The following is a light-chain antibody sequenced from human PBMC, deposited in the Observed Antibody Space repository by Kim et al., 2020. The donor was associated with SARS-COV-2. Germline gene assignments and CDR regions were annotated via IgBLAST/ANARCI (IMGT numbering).Light chain of an antibody. Sequence: GRRVTISCSGSSSTVGGNDVNWYRQLPGTAPNLLIYDNNRRPSGVTDRFSGSKSGTSASLAISGLQSEDEADYYCASWDDSINGPVFGGGTQLTVL. V-gene: IGLV1-44*01. CDR1: SSTVGGND. CDR2: DNN. J-gene: IGLJ3*02. CDR3: ASWDDSINGPV.